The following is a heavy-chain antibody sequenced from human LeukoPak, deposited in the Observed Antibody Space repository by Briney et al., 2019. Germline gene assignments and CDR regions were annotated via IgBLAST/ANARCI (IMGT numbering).Heavy chain of an antibody. CDR3: ARDLSRSGYYYVHAFDI. CDR1: GYTFTSYG. V-gene: IGHV1-18*01. D-gene: IGHD3-22*01. CDR2: ISAYNGNT. Sequence: ASVKVSCKASGYTFTSYGISWVRQAPGQGLEWMGWISAYNGNTNYAQKLQGRVTMTTDTSTSTAYMELRSLRSDDTAVYYCARDLSRSGYYYVHAFDIWGQGTMVTVSS. J-gene: IGHJ3*02.